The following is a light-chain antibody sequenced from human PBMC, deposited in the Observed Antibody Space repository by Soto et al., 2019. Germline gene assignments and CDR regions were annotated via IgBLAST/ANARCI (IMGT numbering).Light chain of an antibody. V-gene: IGLV2-11*01. J-gene: IGLJ1*01. CDR2: DVS. CDR3: CSFAGSYTLYV. CDR1: SSDVGGYSY. Sequence: QSVLTQPRSVSRSPGQSVTISCTGTSSDVGGYSYVSWFQQHPGKAPKLMIYDVSKRPSGVPDRFSGSKSGNTASLTISGLQAEDEADYYCCSFAGSYTLYVFGTGTKLTVL.